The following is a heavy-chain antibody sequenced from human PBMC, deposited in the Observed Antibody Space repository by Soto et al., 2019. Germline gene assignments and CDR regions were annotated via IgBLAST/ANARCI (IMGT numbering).Heavy chain of an antibody. D-gene: IGHD3-22*01. CDR2: IYWNDDK. V-gene: IGHV2-5*01. CDR3: AHVTRVIVVVIAH. J-gene: IGHJ4*02. Sequence: TQSVRKKCTFPWSSYNKKEVGVGWIRQPPGKALEWLALIYWNDDKRYSPSLKSRLTITKDTSKNQVVLTMTNMDPVDTATYYCAHVTRVIVVVIAHWGQGTLVTVSP. CDR1: WSSYNKKEVG.